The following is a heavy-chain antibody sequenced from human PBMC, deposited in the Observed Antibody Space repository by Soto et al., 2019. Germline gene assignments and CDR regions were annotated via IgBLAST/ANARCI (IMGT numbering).Heavy chain of an antibody. V-gene: IGHV3-23*01. Sequence: EVQLLESGGGLVQPGGSLGLSCAASGFTFSNYDMSWVRQAPGKGLEYVSSISVTGSGTYYADSVKGRFTISRDNSSNTLYLQRNSLRVEDTAVYYCARTTTTKSQDYWGQGTLVTVSS. D-gene: IGHD4-17*01. CDR1: GFTFSNYD. J-gene: IGHJ4*02. CDR2: ISVTGSGT. CDR3: ARTTTTKSQDY.